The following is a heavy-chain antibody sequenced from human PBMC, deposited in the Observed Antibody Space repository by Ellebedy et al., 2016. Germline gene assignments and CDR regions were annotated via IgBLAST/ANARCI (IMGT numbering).Heavy chain of an antibody. V-gene: IGHV3-30-3*01. Sequence: GESLKIPCAASGSTFSSYAMHWVRQAPGKGLEWVAVISYDGSNKYYADSVKGRFTISRDNSKNTLYLQMNSLRAEDTAVYYCAKDWRYYDSSGWPYWGQGTLVTVSS. D-gene: IGHD3-22*01. J-gene: IGHJ4*02. CDR3: AKDWRYYDSSGWPY. CDR2: ISYDGSNK. CDR1: GSTFSSYA.